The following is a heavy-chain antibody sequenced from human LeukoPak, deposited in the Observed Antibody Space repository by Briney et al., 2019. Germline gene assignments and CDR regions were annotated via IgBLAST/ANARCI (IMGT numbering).Heavy chain of an antibody. CDR1: GGSVTTDY. CDR2: FSYSGST. CDR3: ARGPLDSGYTYFDY. J-gene: IGHJ4*02. Sequence: SETLSLTCTVSGGSVTTDYWSWIRQPPGKGLEWIGYFSYSGSTNYNPSLKSRVTISVDTSKNQFSLRLSSVTAADTAVYYCARGPLDSGYTYFDYWGQGTLVSVAS. V-gene: IGHV4-59*02. D-gene: IGHD5-12*01.